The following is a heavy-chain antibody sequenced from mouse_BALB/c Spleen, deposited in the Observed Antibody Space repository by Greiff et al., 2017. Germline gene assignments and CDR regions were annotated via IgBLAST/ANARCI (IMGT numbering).Heavy chain of an antibody. J-gene: IGHJ2*01. D-gene: IGHD2-4*01. CDR3: MITTGY. CDR2: IYPGSGST. Sequence: LKQPGSELVRPGASVKLSCKASGYTFTSYWMHWVKQRPGQGLEWIGNIYPGSGSTNYDEKFKSKATLTVDTSSSTAYMQLSSLTSEDSAVYYCMITTGYWGQGTTLTVSS. V-gene: IGHV1S22*01. CDR1: GYTFTSYW.